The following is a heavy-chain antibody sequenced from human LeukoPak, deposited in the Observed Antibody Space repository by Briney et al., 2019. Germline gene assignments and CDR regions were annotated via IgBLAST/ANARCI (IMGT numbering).Heavy chain of an antibody. CDR2: IYSGGST. Sequence: GGSLRLSCAASGFTFSSYWMSWVRQAPGKGLEWVSVIYSGGSTYYADSVKGRFTISRDNSKNTLYLQMNSLRAEDTAVYYCASDSSGWYPYYYYGMDVWGQGTTVTVSS. D-gene: IGHD6-19*01. CDR3: ASDSSGWYPYYYYGMDV. V-gene: IGHV3-66*01. J-gene: IGHJ6*02. CDR1: GFTFSSYW.